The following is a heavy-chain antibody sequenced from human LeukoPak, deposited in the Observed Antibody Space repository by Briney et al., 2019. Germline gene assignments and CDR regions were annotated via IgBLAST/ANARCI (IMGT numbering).Heavy chain of an antibody. J-gene: IGHJ3*02. V-gene: IGHV1-2*04. D-gene: IGHD2-15*01. CDR1: GYTFTGYY. CDR2: INPNSGGT. Sequence: ASVKVSCKASGYTFTGYYMRWVRQAPGQGLEWMGWINPNSGGTNYAQKFQGWVTMTRDTSISTAYMELSRLRSDDTAVYYCARGCSGGSCYYAFDIWGQGTMVTVSS. CDR3: ARGCSGGSCYYAFDI.